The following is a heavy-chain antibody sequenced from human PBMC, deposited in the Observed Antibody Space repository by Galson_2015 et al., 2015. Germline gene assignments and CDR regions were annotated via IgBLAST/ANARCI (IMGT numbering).Heavy chain of an antibody. J-gene: IGHJ6*02. D-gene: IGHD2-15*01. CDR3: TRYSNRYYYGMDV. CDR2: IRSKAYGGTT. CDR1: GFTFSGSA. Sequence: SLRLSCAASGFTFSGSAMHWVRQASGKGLEWVGFIRSKAYGGTTEYAASVKGRFTISRDDSRSIAYLQMNSLETEDTAVYYCTRYSNRYYYGMDVWGQGTTLTVSS. V-gene: IGHV3-49*04.